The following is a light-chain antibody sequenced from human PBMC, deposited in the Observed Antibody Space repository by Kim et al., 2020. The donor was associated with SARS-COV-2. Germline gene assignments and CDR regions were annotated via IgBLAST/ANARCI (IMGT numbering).Light chain of an antibody. Sequence: EIVLTQSPGTLSLSPGERATLSCRASQSVSSRNLAWYQQKPGQAPRLLIYGASSRATGIPDRFSGSGSGTDFTLTISRLEPEDSAVYYCQQYGSSPLCTFGQGTKLEI. CDR1: QSVSSRN. J-gene: IGKJ2*02. CDR2: GAS. V-gene: IGKV3-20*01. CDR3: QQYGSSPLCT.